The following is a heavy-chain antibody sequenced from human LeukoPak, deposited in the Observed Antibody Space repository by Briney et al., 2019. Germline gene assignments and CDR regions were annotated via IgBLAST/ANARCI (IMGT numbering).Heavy chain of an antibody. CDR3: ARDLYSRRMDYYGSGSYLAY. CDR1: GCTFSSYA. J-gene: IGHJ4*02. D-gene: IGHD3-10*01. Sequence: SVKVSCKASGCTFSSYAISWVRQAPGQGLEWMGGIIPIFGTANYAQKFQGRVTITADESTSTAYMELSSLRSDDTAFYYCARDLYSRRMDYYGSGSYLAYWGQGTPVTVSS. CDR2: IIPIFGTA. V-gene: IGHV1-69*13.